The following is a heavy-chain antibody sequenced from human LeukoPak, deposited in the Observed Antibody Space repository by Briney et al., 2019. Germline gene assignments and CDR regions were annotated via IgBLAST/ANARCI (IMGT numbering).Heavy chain of an antibody. D-gene: IGHD3-10*01. CDR2: IIPIFGTA. V-gene: IGHV1-69*13. Sequence: ASVKVSCKASGGTFSSYAISWVRQAPGQGLEWMGGIIPIFGTANHAQKFQGRVTITADESTSAAYMELSSLRSEDTAVYYCASQTYYYGSGSYSSWGQGTLVTVSS. J-gene: IGHJ4*02. CDR3: ASQTYYYGSGSYSS. CDR1: GGTFSSYA.